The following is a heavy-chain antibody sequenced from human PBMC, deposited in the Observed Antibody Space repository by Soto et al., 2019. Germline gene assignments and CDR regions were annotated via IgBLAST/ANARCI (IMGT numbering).Heavy chain of an antibody. D-gene: IGHD1-26*01. CDR1: GGSISSGGYY. V-gene: IGHV4-31*01. Sequence: QVQLQESGPGLVKPSQTLSLTFTVSGGSISSGGYYWSWIRQHQGKGLEGIGYIYYSGSTYYNPYRKSQFTISVDTSKNQFSLKLSSVTAADTAVSYCARDRDRSQDGWFDPWGQGTLVTVSS. CDR3: ARDRDRSQDGWFDP. CDR2: IYYSGST. J-gene: IGHJ5*02.